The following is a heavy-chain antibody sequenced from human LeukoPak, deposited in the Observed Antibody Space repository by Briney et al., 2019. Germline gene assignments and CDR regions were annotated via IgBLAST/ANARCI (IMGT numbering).Heavy chain of an antibody. D-gene: IGHD6-13*01. Sequence: SETLSITCTVSDDSVSDYYWSWIRQPPGKGLDRIGYISYSGSANYNPSLKSRVTISLDTSKNQFSLKLTSVTTADTAVFYCARTHSSSLIWFDPWGQGTLVIVSS. CDR1: DDSVSDYY. CDR2: ISYSGSA. V-gene: IGHV4-59*02. CDR3: ARTHSSSLIWFDP. J-gene: IGHJ5*02.